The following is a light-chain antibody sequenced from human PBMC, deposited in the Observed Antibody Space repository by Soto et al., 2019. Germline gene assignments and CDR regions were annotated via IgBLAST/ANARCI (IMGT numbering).Light chain of an antibody. CDR3: QQSYSTPPYT. J-gene: IGKJ2*01. V-gene: IGKV1-39*01. CDR1: QSINRY. CDR2: AAS. Sequence: DIQMTQSPSSLSASVGDRVTVTCRASQSINRYLNWYQQKPGKAPKLLIYAASDLQSGVPSRFSGSRSGTDYTLIISSPQPEDFATYYCQQSYSTPPYTFGQGTKLEIK.